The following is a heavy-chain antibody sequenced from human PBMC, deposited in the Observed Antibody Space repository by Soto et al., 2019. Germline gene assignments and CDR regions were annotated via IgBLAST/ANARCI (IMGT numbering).Heavy chain of an antibody. V-gene: IGHV3-53*01. D-gene: IGHD6-13*01. Sequence: GGSLRLSCAASGFTVSSNYMSWVRQAPGKGLEWVSVIYSGGSTYYADSVKGRFTISRDNSKNTLYLQMNSLRAEDTAVYYCARDGYSSSWYRYAFDIWGQGTMVTVSS. J-gene: IGHJ3*02. CDR3: ARDGYSSSWYRYAFDI. CDR2: IYSGGST. CDR1: GFTVSSNY.